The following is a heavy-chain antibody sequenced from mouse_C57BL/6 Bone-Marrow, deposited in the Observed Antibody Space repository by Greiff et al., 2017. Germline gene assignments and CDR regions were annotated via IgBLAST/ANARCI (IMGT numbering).Heavy chain of an antibody. CDR2: INYDGSST. V-gene: IGHV5-16*01. CDR3: AREKGKPYGNSRAMEY. Sequence: EVKLVESEGGLVQPGSSMKLSCTASGFTFSDYYMAWVRQVPEKGLEWVANINYDGSSTYYLDSLKSRFIISRDNAKNILYLQMSSLKSEDTATYYWAREKGKPYGNSRAMEYWGQGTSVTVSS. D-gene: IGHD2-1*01. CDR1: GFTFSDYY. J-gene: IGHJ4*01.